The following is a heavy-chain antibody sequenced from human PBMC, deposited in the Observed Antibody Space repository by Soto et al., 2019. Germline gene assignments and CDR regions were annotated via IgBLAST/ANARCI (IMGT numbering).Heavy chain of an antibody. J-gene: IGHJ5*02. Sequence: SETLSLTCTVSGGSISSYYWSWIRQPPGKGLEWIGYIYYSGSTNYNPSLKSRVTISVDTSKNQFSLKLSSVTAADTAVYYCARQNSYIVGAPAKWFDPWGQGTLVTVSS. V-gene: IGHV4-59*08. D-gene: IGHD1-26*01. CDR3: ARQNSYIVGAPAKWFDP. CDR1: GGSISSYY. CDR2: IYYSGST.